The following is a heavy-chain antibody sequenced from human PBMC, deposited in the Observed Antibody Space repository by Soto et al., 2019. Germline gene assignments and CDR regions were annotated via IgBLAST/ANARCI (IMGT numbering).Heavy chain of an antibody. V-gene: IGHV3-33*01. J-gene: IGHJ6*02. D-gene: IGHD2-2*01. CDR1: GFTFSTYG. CDR2: IWYDGSNK. CDR3: AREDTIVVPAAMESGFYYGMDV. Sequence: QVQLVESGGGVVQPGRSLRLSCAASGFTFSTYGMHWVRQAPGKGLEWVAVIWYDGSNKYYADSVKGRFTISRDNSKNTLYLQMNSLRDEDTAVYYCAREDTIVVPAAMESGFYYGMDVWGQGTTVTVS.